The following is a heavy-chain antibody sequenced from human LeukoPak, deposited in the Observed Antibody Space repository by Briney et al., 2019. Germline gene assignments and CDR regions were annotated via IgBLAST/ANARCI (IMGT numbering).Heavy chain of an antibody. J-gene: IGHJ4*02. CDR2: IKSKTDGGTT. D-gene: IGHD3-9*01. CDR3: TTAIHFDWLSRIDY. V-gene: IGHV3-15*01. Sequence: GGSLRLSCAASGFTFSNAWMSWVRQAPGKGLEWVGRIKSKTDGGTTDCAAPVKGRFTISRDDSKNTLYLQMNSLKTEDTAVYYCTTAIHFDWLSRIDYWGQGTLVTVSS. CDR1: GFTFSNAW.